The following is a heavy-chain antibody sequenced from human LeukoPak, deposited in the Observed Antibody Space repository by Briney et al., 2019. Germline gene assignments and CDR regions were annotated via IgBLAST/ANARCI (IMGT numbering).Heavy chain of an antibody. D-gene: IGHD6-19*01. J-gene: IGHJ4*02. V-gene: IGHV3-23*01. CDR2: ISGSGGGT. Sequence: GGSLRLSCAATGFTFSSYAMSWVRQAPGKGREWVSAISGSGGGTYYAASVNGRFTTSKDNYKNTLYQQMNSMRADATAVYYCASPLFTSSGWYEESLRIDYWGQGTLVTVSS. CDR3: ASPLFTSSGWYEESLRIDY. CDR1: GFTFSSYA.